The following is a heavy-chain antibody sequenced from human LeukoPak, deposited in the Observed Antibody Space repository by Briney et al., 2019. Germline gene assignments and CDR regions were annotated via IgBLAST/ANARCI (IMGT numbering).Heavy chain of an antibody. V-gene: IGHV1-2*02. D-gene: IGHD6-13*01. Sequence: ASVKVSCKASGYTFTGHYMHWVRQAPGQGLEWMGWINPKNAGTNFAKRFQGRVTMTRDTSISTVYTELSRLRSDDTALYYCGRTLYIAAVPGGFDYWGQGTLITVSS. J-gene: IGHJ4*02. CDR3: GRTLYIAAVPGGFDY. CDR1: GYTFTGHY. CDR2: INPKNAGT.